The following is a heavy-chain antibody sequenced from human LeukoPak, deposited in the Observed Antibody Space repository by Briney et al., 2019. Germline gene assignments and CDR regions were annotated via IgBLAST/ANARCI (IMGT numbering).Heavy chain of an antibody. Sequence: GGSLRLSCAASGFTFSSYAMSWVRQAPGKGLEWVSAISGSGGSTYYADSVKGRFTISRDNSKNTLYLQMNSLRAEDTAVYYCATREWFGELLSDYWGQGTLVTVSS. CDR2: ISGSGGST. D-gene: IGHD3-10*01. J-gene: IGHJ4*02. V-gene: IGHV3-23*01. CDR1: GFTFSSYA. CDR3: ATREWFGELLSDY.